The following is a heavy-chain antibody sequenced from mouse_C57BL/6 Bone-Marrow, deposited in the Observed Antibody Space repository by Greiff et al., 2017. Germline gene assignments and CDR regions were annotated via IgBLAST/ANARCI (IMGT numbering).Heavy chain of an antibody. CDR2: ISYDGSN. Sequence: VQLKEPGPGLVKPSQSLSLTCSVTGYSITSGYYWNWIRQFPGNKLEWMGYISYDGSNNYNPSLKNRISITRDTSKNQFFLKLNSVTTEDTATYYCAMGFAYWGQGTLVTVSA. CDR1: GYSITSGYY. CDR3: AMGFAY. J-gene: IGHJ3*01. V-gene: IGHV3-6*01. D-gene: IGHD1-1*02.